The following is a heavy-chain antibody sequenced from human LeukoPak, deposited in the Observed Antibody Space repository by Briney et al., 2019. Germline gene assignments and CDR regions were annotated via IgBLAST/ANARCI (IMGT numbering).Heavy chain of an antibody. Sequence: SETLSLTCTVSGYSISSGYYWGWIRQPPGKGLEWIGSIYHSGSTYYNPSLKSRVTISVDTSKNQFSLKLSSVTAADTAVYYCARESLYSVVDYWGQGTLVTVSS. CDR1: GYSISSGYY. J-gene: IGHJ4*02. CDR3: ARESLYSVVDY. D-gene: IGHD4-11*01. V-gene: IGHV4-38-2*02. CDR2: IYHSGST.